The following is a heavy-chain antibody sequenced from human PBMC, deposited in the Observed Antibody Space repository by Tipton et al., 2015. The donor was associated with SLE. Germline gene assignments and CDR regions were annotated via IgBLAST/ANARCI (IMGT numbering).Heavy chain of an antibody. J-gene: IGHJ5*02. CDR3: ARYDSPCWFVP. D-gene: IGHD3-22*01. Sequence: TLSLTCTVSGGSISSEYWSWLRQPAGQGLEWIGRLNPSGGANYNPSLKSRVTMSLDTSKKQFSLKLTSVTAAYTAVYYCARYDSPCWFVPWGQGALGTVSS. CDR2: LNPSGGA. CDR1: GGSISSEY. V-gene: IGHV4-4*07.